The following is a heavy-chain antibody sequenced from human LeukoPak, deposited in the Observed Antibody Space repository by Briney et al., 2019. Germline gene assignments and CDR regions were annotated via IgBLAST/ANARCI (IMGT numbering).Heavy chain of an antibody. V-gene: IGHV3-23*01. CDR3: AKDPRGAVAGFDY. CDR2: ISGSGGST. Sequence: GGSLRLSCAAAGFTFSSYAMSWVRQAPGKGLEWVSAISGSGGSTYYADAVKGRFTISSDNSKNTLYLQMTSLRAEDTAVYYCAKDPRGAVAGFDYWGQGTLVTVSS. CDR1: GFTFSSYA. D-gene: IGHD6-19*01. J-gene: IGHJ4*02.